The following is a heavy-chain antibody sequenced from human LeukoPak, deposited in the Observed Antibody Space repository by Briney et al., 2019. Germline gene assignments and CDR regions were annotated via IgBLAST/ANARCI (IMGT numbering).Heavy chain of an antibody. J-gene: IGHJ5*02. V-gene: IGHV3-23*01. CDR3: ARPPSYYDFWSGGNWFDP. CDR1: GFTFSSYA. Sequence: GGPLRLSCAASGFTFSSYAMSWVRQAPGKGLEWVSLISGSGGSTHYADSVKGRFTISRDNSKNTLYLQMNSLRAEDTAVYYCARPPSYYDFWSGGNWFDPWGQGTLVTVSS. CDR2: ISGSGGST. D-gene: IGHD3-3*01.